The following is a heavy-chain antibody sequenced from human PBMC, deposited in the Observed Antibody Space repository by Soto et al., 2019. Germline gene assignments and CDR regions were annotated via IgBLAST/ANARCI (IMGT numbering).Heavy chain of an antibody. Sequence: GGSLRLSCAASGFSFRSYYMNWVRQAPGKGLEWVSSISSSSSYINYADSVKGRFTISRDNAKNSLYLQMDSLRAEDTAVYYCARVGTYYGSGSPYYSDYWGQGTLVTVSS. V-gene: IGHV3-21*01. D-gene: IGHD3-10*01. CDR2: ISSSSSYI. J-gene: IGHJ4*02. CDR3: ARVGTYYGSGSPYYSDY. CDR1: GFSFRSYY.